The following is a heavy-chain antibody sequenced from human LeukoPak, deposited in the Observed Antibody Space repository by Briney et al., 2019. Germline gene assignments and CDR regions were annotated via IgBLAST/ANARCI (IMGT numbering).Heavy chain of an antibody. V-gene: IGHV4-39*01. CDR1: GGFITSSHYY. CDR2: VYFTGRT. J-gene: IGHJ6*03. CDR3: SRRVYCGGACNYRYYNHIDV. D-gene: IGHD2-21*02. Sequence: SETLSLTCTVSGGFITSSHYYWGWIRQTPGKGLEWIGSVYFTGRTYYNSSLESRVSISIDTSKNEFSLKLSSVTAADTAVYYCSRRVYCGGACNYRYYNHIDVWGKGTTVAISS.